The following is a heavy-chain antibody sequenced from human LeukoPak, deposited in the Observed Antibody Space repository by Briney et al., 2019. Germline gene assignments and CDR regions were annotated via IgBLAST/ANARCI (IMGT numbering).Heavy chain of an antibody. CDR1: GSTFSSHT. CDR3: ARDPPLRYFDRGSDWYFDL. J-gene: IGHJ2*01. V-gene: IGHV3-48*04. Sequence: GGSLRLSCAASGSTFSSHTMNWVRQAPGKGLEWVSYISSSSSTIYYADSVKGRFTISRDNAKNSLYLQMNSLRAEDTAVYYCARDPPLRYFDRGSDWYFDLWGRGTLVTVSS. CDR2: ISSSSSTI. D-gene: IGHD3-9*01.